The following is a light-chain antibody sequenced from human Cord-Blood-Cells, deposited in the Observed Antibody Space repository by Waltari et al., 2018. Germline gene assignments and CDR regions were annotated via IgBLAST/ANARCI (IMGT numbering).Light chain of an antibody. CDR1: SSDVGSYNL. J-gene: IGLJ3*02. CDR3: CSYAGSSTWV. CDR2: EGS. Sequence: QSALTQPASVSGSPGQSIPLSSTGTSSDVGSYNLVSWYQQHPGKAPKLMIDEGSKRPSGVSNRFSGSKSGNTASLTISGLQAEDEADYYCCSYAGSSTWVFGGGTKLTVL. V-gene: IGLV2-23*01.